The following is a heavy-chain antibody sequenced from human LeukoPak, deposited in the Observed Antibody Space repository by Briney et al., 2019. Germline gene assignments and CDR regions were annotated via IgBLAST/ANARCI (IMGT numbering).Heavy chain of an antibody. D-gene: IGHD3-10*01. CDR1: GFTFITYA. V-gene: IGHV3-23*01. Sequence: GGSLRLSCAASGFTFITYAMSWVRQAPGKGREWVSAISGSGDRTHYADSVKGRFTVSRDTSKNTLFLQMNSLRAEDTAVYYCAKLLRGVVIPYFDYWGQGTLVTVSS. J-gene: IGHJ4*02. CDR3: AKLLRGVVIPYFDY. CDR2: ISGSGDRT.